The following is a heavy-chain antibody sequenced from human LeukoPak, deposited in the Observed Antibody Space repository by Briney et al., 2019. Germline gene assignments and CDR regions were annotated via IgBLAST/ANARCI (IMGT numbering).Heavy chain of an antibody. CDR3: ARGQCRGGSCYYDAFDI. CDR2: IYYSGST. Sequence: SETLSLTCTVSGGSISSYYWSWIRQPPGKGLEWIGHIYYSGSTRYNSSLKSRVTILVDMSKNQFSLKLSSVTAADTAVYYCARGQCRGGSCYYDAFDIWGQGTMVSVPS. V-gene: IGHV4-59*08. CDR1: GGSISSYY. D-gene: IGHD2-15*01. J-gene: IGHJ3*02.